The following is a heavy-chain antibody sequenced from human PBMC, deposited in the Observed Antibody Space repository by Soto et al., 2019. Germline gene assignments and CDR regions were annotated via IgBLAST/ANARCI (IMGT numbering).Heavy chain of an antibody. CDR1: GGSISSYY. D-gene: IGHD3-3*01. J-gene: IGHJ6*02. Sequence: QVQLQESGPGLVKPSETLSLTCTVSGGSISSYYWSWIRQPPGKGLEWIGYIYYSGSTNYNPSLKSRLTISVDTSKNQFSLKLSSVTAADTAVYYCARDSVSHDFTYYSYGMDVWGQGTTVTVSS. CDR3: ARDSVSHDFTYYSYGMDV. V-gene: IGHV4-59*01. CDR2: IYYSGST.